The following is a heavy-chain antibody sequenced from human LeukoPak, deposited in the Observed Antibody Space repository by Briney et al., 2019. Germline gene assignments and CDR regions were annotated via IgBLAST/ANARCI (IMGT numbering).Heavy chain of an antibody. J-gene: IGHJ4*02. V-gene: IGHV1-69*06. CDR1: GGTFSSYA. D-gene: IGHD3-16*02. CDR3: ATDSGDYVWGSYRSLPVY. Sequence: GASVKVSCKASGGTFSSYAISWVRQAPGQGLEWMGGIIPIFATTNFAQKFQGRVTMTEDTSTDTAYMELSSLRSEDTAVYYCATDSGDYVWGSYRSLPVYWGQGTLVTVSS. CDR2: IIPIFATT.